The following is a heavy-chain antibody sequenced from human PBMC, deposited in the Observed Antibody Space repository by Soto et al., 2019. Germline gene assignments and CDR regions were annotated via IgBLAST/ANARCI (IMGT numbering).Heavy chain of an antibody. Sequence: EVPLVESGGGLVQPGGSLRLSCAASGFTFSSYWMHWVRQAPGKGLVWVSRINSDGSSTSYADSVKGRFTISRDNAKNTLYLQMNSLRAEDTAVYYCARDAEYCGGDCYSGWFDPWGQGTLVTVSS. J-gene: IGHJ5*02. CDR2: INSDGSST. CDR1: GFTFSSYW. CDR3: ARDAEYCGGDCYSGWFDP. D-gene: IGHD2-21*02. V-gene: IGHV3-74*01.